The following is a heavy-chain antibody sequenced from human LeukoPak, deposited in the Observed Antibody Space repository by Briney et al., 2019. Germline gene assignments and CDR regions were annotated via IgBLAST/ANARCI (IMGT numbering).Heavy chain of an antibody. J-gene: IGHJ4*02. CDR1: GGSISSHYY. V-gene: IGHV4-4*07. CDR2: IYSSGNS. D-gene: IGHD2-2*01. Sequence: SETLSLTCTVSGGSISSHYYWNWFRQPAGKGLEWIGRIYSSGNSYYNASLQSRVTMSVDTSKNQISLRLTSVTAADTAVYYCARSPTKRVPEDYWGQGTLVTVSS. CDR3: ARSPTKRVPEDY.